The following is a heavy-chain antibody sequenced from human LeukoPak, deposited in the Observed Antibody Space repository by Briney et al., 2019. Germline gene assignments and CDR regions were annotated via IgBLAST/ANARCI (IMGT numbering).Heavy chain of an antibody. CDR2: ISSSSSYI. D-gene: IGHD4-17*01. V-gene: IGHV3-21*01. CDR1: GFTFSSYS. Sequence: PGGSLRLSCAASGFTFSSYSMNWVRQAPGKGLEWVSSISSSSSYIYYADSVKGRFTISRDNAKNSLYLQMNSLRAEDTAVYYCASWTTVTTWDFDYWGQGTLVTFSS. J-gene: IGHJ4*02. CDR3: ASWTTVTTWDFDY.